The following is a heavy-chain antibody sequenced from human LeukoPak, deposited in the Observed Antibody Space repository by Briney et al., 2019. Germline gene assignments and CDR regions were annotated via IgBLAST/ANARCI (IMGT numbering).Heavy chain of an antibody. CDR2: IYYSGST. CDR1: GGSISSSSYY. Sequence: SSETLSLTCTVSGGSISSSSYYWGWIRQPPGKGLEWIGSIYYSGSTHYNPSLKSRVTMSVDTSRNQFSLKLSSVTAADTAVYFCARLPRGGGVPGHGAQLLNYWGQGTLVTVSS. CDR3: ARLPRGGGVPGHGAQLLNY. V-gene: IGHV4-39*07. J-gene: IGHJ4*02. D-gene: IGHD3-16*01.